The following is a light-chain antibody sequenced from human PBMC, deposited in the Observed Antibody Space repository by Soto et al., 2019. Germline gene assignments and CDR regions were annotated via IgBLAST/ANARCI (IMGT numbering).Light chain of an antibody. J-gene: IGKJ2*01. Sequence: DIQMTQSPSSLSASVGDRVTITCQSSQDISNYLNWYQHKSGKAPKLLIYDESNLETGVPSRRSGSGSGTSFSFTITILQHEDIGTYYCQQYNNVPYTFGQGTKLEIQ. V-gene: IGKV1-33*01. CDR1: QDISNY. CDR2: DES. CDR3: QQYNNVPYT.